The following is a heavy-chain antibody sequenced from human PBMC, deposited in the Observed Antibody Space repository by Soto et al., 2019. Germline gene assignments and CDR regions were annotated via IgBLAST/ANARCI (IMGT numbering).Heavy chain of an antibody. Sequence: PSETLSLTCTVSGGSISSGGYYWSWIRQHPGKGLEWIGYIYYSGSTYYNPSLKSRVTISVDTSKNQFSLKLSSVTAADTAVFYCARVKGYGSGPLDYRGQGTLVTVSS. CDR1: GGSISSGGYY. V-gene: IGHV4-31*03. J-gene: IGHJ4*02. D-gene: IGHD3-10*01. CDR2: IYYSGST. CDR3: ARVKGYGSGPLDY.